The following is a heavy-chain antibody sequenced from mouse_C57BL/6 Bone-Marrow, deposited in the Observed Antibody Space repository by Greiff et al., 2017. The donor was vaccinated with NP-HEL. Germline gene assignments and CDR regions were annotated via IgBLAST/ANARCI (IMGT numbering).Heavy chain of an antibody. Sequence: QVQLQQSGAELARPGASVKMSCKASGYTFTSYTMHWVKQRPGQGLEWIGYINPSSGYTKYNQKFKDKATLTADKSSSTAYMQLSSLTSEDSAVYCCARSDTTAMDYWGQGTSVTVSS. CDR3: ARSDTTAMDY. CDR2: INPSSGYT. CDR1: GYTFTSYT. D-gene: IGHD1-1*01. V-gene: IGHV1-4*01. J-gene: IGHJ4*01.